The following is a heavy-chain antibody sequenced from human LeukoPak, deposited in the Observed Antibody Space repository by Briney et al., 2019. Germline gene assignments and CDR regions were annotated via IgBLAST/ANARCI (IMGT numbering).Heavy chain of an antibody. CDR2: IGSYNGNT. J-gene: IGHJ3*02. V-gene: IGHV1-18*01. CDR3: ARRVAVARRDAFDI. D-gene: IGHD6-19*01. CDR1: GYTFTSYG. Sequence: GASVKVSCKASGYTFTSYGISWVRQAPGQELEWMGWIGSYNGNTNYAQKLQGRVTMSTDTSTGTAYMELRSPRSDDTAVYYCARRVAVARRDAFDIWGQGTMVTVSS.